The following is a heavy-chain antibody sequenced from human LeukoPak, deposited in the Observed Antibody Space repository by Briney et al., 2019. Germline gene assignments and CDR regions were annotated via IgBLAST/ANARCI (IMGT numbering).Heavy chain of an antibody. CDR1: GFTVSTNC. CDR2: IYSGGST. V-gene: IGHV3-53*01. CDR3: ARVPAAILGSYYYYMDV. J-gene: IGHJ6*03. D-gene: IGHD2-2*01. Sequence: GGSLRLSCAASGFTVSTNCMTWVRQAPGKGLEWVSVIYSGGSTYYADSVKGRFTISRDNSKNTLYLQMNSLRAEDTAVYYCARVPAAILGSYYYYMDVWGKGTTVTISS.